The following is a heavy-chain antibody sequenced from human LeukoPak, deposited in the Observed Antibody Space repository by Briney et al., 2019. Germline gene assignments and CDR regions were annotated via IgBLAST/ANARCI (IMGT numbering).Heavy chain of an antibody. CDR2: ISNSGGST. CDR1: GFTFNSYA. Sequence: GGSLRLSCAASGFTFNSYAMSWVRQAPGKGLEWVSVISNSGGSTYYADSVKGRFTTSRDNAKNSLYLQINSLRAEDTALYYCATDDHSGGRRFDTWGQGTLVTVSS. D-gene: IGHD6-19*01. V-gene: IGHV3-23*01. CDR3: ATDDHSGGRRFDT. J-gene: IGHJ5*02.